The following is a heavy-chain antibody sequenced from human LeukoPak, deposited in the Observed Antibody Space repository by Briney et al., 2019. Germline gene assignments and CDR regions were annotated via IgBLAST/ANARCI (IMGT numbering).Heavy chain of an antibody. J-gene: IGHJ4*02. D-gene: IGHD1-26*01. CDR3: ARAYSGYDY. CDR1: GYTFTRYD. V-gene: IGHV1-8*01. CDR2: MNPNSGNT. Sequence: ASVTVSCKASGYTFTRYDINWVRQAAGQGLEWMGWMNPNSGNTGYAQKFQGRVTMTRNTSISTAYMELSSLRSEDTAVYYCARAYSGYDYWGQGTLVTVSS.